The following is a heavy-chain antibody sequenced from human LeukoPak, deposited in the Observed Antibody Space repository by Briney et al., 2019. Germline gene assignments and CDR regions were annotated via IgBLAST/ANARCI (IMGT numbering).Heavy chain of an antibody. CDR3: ARASPPRPYAYFDY. D-gene: IGHD1-1*01. V-gene: IGHV1-18*01. Sequence: ASVKVSCKSSGYTFTSYGISWVRQAPGQGLEWMGWISAYNSNTNYAQKLQGRVTMTTDTSTSTAYMELRSLRSDDTAVYYCARASPPRPYAYFDYWGQGTLVTVSS. J-gene: IGHJ4*02. CDR1: GYTFTSYG. CDR2: ISAYNSNT.